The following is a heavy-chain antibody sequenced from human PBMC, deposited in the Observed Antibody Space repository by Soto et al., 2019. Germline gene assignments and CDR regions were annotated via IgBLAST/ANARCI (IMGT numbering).Heavy chain of an antibody. D-gene: IGHD3-9*01. V-gene: IGHV1-69*02. Sequence: QVQLVQSGAEVKKPGSSVKVSCKASGGTFSSYTISWVRQAPGQGREWMGRIIPILGIANYAQKFQGRVTITADKPTSTAYMELSSLRSEDTAVYYCARNDMLTGYYPFDYWGQGTLVTVSS. CDR1: GGTFSSYT. J-gene: IGHJ4*02. CDR3: ARNDMLTGYYPFDY. CDR2: IIPILGIA.